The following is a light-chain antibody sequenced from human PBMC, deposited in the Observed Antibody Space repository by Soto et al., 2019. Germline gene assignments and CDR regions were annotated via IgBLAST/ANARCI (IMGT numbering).Light chain of an antibody. J-gene: IGKJ2*01. CDR3: QQSYCTPRA. CDR1: QRISSY. CDR2: AAS. V-gene: IGKV1-39*01. Sequence: DIQMTQSPSSLSASVGDRVTITCRASQRISSYLNWYQQKPGKAPKLLIYAASSLQSGVPSRFSGSGSGTDFTLTISSLQPEDFATYYCQQSYCTPRAFGQGTKLEIK.